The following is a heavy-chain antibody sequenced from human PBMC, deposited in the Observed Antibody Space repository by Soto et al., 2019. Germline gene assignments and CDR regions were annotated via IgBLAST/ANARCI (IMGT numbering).Heavy chain of an antibody. CDR1: GFPFSSYG. CDR2: IWYDGSNK. V-gene: IGHV3-33*01. D-gene: IGHD2-2*01. J-gene: IGHJ6*03. Sequence: PEGSLRRNCVESGFPFSSYGMHLVLQAPGKGLEWVAVIWYDGSNKYYADSVKGRFTISRDNSKNTLYLQMNSLRAEDTAVYYCARDQIVVVPAAIHDDYYHYYMDVWGKGTTVTVSS. CDR3: ARDQIVVVPAAIHDDYYHYYMDV.